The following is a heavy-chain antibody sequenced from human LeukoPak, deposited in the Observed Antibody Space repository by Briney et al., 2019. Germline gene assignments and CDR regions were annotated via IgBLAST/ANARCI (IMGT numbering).Heavy chain of an antibody. CDR1: GFTFSSYA. D-gene: IGHD1-26*01. Sequence: PGGSLRLSCAASGFTFSSYAMSWVRQAPGKGLEWVSAISGSGGSTYYADSVKGRFTISRDNSKNTLYLQMNSLRAEDTAVYYCAKMGADYYYYGMDVWGQGTTVTVSS. V-gene: IGHV3-23*01. CDR3: AKMGADYYYYGMDV. CDR2: ISGSGGST. J-gene: IGHJ6*02.